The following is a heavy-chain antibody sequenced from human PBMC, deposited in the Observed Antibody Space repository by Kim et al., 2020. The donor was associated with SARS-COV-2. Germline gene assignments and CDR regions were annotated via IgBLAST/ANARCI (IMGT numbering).Heavy chain of an antibody. V-gene: IGHV1-2*04. D-gene: IGHD3-22*01. J-gene: IGHJ3*02. Sequence: ASVKVSCKASGYTFTGYYMHWVRQAPGQGLEWMGWINPNSGGTNYAQKFQGWVTMTRDTSISTAYMELSRLRSDDTAVYYCARDRSPYYYDSSGYYRENDAFDIWGQGTMVTVSS. CDR1: GYTFTGYY. CDR3: ARDRSPYYYDSSGYYRENDAFDI. CDR2: INPNSGGT.